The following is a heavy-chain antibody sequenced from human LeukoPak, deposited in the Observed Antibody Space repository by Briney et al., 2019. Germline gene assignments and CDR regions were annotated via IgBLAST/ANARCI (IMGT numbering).Heavy chain of an antibody. CDR3: ARARYDYYDSSGYYYVNYYYYGMDV. CDR1: GGSISSSSYY. Sequence: KASETLSLTCTVSGGSISSSSYYWGWIRQPPGKGLEWIGSIYYSGSTYYNPSLKSRVTISVDTSKNQFSLKLSSVTAADTAVYYCARARYDYYDSSGYYYVNYYYYGMDVWGQGTTVTVSS. V-gene: IGHV4-39*07. CDR2: IYYSGST. J-gene: IGHJ6*02. D-gene: IGHD3-22*01.